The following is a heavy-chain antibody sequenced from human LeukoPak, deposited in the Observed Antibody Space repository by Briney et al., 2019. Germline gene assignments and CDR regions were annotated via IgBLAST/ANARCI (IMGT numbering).Heavy chain of an antibody. CDR3: AMDTAMVSNFDY. D-gene: IGHD5-18*01. CDR2: ISGSGGST. J-gene: IGHJ4*02. Sequence: GGSLRLSCAASGFTFSSYAMSWVRQAPGKGLEWVSAISGSGGSTYYADSVKGRFTISRDNSKNTLYLQMNSLRAEDTAVYYCAMDTAMVSNFDYWGQGTLVTVSS. CDR1: GFTFSSYA. V-gene: IGHV3-23*01.